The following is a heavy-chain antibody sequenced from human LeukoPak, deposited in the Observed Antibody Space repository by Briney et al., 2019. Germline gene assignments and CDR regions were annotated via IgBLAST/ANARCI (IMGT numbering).Heavy chain of an antibody. Sequence: GRSLRLSCAASGFTFDDYAMHWVRHAPGKGLEWVSGISWNSGSIGYADSVKGRFTISRDNAKNSLYLQMNSLRAEDTALYYCAKVYYDSSGYEAYFDYWGQGTLVTVSS. D-gene: IGHD3-22*01. V-gene: IGHV3-9*01. CDR1: GFTFDDYA. CDR2: ISWNSGSI. J-gene: IGHJ4*02. CDR3: AKVYYDSSGYEAYFDY.